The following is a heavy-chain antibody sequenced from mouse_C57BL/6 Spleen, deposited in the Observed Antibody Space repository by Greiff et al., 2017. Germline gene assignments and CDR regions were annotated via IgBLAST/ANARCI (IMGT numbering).Heavy chain of an antibody. D-gene: IGHD2-1*01. CDR1: GYAFSSYW. Sequence: QVQLKESGAELVKPGASVKISCKASGYAFSSYWMNWVKQRPGKGLEWIGQIYPGDGDTKYNVKFKGKAILTADKSSSTAYMQLNSLTSEDSAVYFCARSPNYVYWYFDVWDTGTTVTVAS. CDR2: IYPGDGDT. V-gene: IGHV1-80*01. CDR3: ARSPNYVYWYFDV. J-gene: IGHJ1*03.